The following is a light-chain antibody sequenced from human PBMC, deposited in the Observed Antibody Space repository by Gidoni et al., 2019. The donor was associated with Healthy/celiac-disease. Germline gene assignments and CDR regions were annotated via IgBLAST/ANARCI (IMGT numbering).Light chain of an antibody. CDR2: WAS. V-gene: IGKV4-1*01. Sequence: DIVMTQSPDSLAVSLGERATINCKSSQSVLYSSNNKNYLAWYQQKPGQPPKLLIYWASTRESGVPDRFSGSGSGTDFTLTISSLQAEDVAVYDCQQYYSTPRTFXQXTKVEIK. J-gene: IGKJ1*01. CDR3: QQYYSTPRT. CDR1: QSVLYSSNNKNY.